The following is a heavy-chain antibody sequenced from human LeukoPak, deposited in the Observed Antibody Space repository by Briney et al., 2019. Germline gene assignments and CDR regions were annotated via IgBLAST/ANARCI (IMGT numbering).Heavy chain of an antibody. CDR1: GFTFSHYA. CDR3: AKEGTSSVPSDFDY. V-gene: IGHV3-30*02. D-gene: IGHD1-1*01. CDR2: VRYDGSET. Sequence: GGSLRLSCAASGFTFSHYAMHWVRQASGKGLEWVASVRYDGSETESADSVKGRFTISRDNSKNTLYLQMNSLRAEDTAVYYCAKEGTSSVPSDFDYWGQGILVTVSS. J-gene: IGHJ4*02.